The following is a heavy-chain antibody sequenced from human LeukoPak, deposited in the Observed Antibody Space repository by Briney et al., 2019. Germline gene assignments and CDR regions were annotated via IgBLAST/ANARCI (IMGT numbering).Heavy chain of an antibody. J-gene: IGHJ4*02. Sequence: ASVKVSCKVSGYTLTELSMHWVRQAPGKGLEWMGGFDPEDGETLYAQKYQGRATMTEDTSTDTAYMELSSLRSEDTAVYFCTTDIYGYGPPRDYWGQGTLVTVSS. CDR1: GYTLTELS. V-gene: IGHV1-24*01. CDR2: FDPEDGET. D-gene: IGHD5-18*01. CDR3: TTDIYGYGPPRDY.